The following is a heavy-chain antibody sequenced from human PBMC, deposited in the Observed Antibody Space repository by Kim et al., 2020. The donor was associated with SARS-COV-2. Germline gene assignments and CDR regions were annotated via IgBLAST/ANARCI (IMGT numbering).Heavy chain of an antibody. V-gene: IGHV4-34*01. CDR2: INHSGST. D-gene: IGHD5-18*01. Sequence: SETLSLTCAVYGGSFSGYYWSWIRQPPGKGLEWIGEINHSGSTNYNPSLKSRVTISVDTSKNQFSLKLSSVTAADTAVYYCARLDRKLLKQLWFRGFDY. J-gene: IGHJ4*01. CDR1: GGSFSGYY. CDR3: ARLDRKLLKQLWFRGFDY.